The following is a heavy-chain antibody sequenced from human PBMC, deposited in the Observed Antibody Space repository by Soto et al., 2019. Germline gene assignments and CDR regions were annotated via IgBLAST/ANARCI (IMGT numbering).Heavy chain of an antibody. Sequence: GGSLRLSCAASGFTFSSYGMHWVRQAPGKGLEWVAVIWYDGSNKYYADSVKGRFTISRDNSKNTLYLQMNSLRAEDTAVYYCARDPWYCTNGVCYYFDYWGQGTLVTVSS. J-gene: IGHJ4*02. CDR2: IWYDGSNK. CDR3: ARDPWYCTNGVCYYFDY. V-gene: IGHV3-33*01. D-gene: IGHD2-8*01. CDR1: GFTFSSYG.